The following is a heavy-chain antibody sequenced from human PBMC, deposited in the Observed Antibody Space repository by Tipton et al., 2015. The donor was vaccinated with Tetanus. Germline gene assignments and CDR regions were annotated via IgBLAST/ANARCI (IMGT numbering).Heavy chain of an antibody. CDR1: GGSISSSSHY. Sequence: LRLSCTVSGGSISSSSHYWTWIRQRPGTGLEWIGYVYYSGTTYFDLSLQRRLTLSVDTSRNLFSLKLTSVTAADTGIYYCARDPGSPDARDGWGQGTAVTVSS. V-gene: IGHV4-31*02. CDR3: ARDPGSPDARDG. J-gene: IGHJ6*02. CDR2: VYYSGTT.